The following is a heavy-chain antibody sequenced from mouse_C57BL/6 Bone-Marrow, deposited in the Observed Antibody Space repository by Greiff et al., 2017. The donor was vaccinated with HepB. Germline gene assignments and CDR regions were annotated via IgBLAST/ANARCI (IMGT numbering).Heavy chain of an antibody. V-gene: IGHV1-69*01. CDR3: ARLEGDYLFAY. J-gene: IGHJ3*01. CDR1: GYTFTSYW. CDR2: IDPSDSYT. Sequence: VQLQQPGAELVMPGASVKLSCKASGYTFTSYWMHWVKQRPGQGLEWIGEIDPSDSYTNYNQKFKGKSTLTVDKYSSTAYMQLSSLTSEDSAVYYCARLEGDYLFAYWGQGTLVTVSA. D-gene: IGHD2-4*01.